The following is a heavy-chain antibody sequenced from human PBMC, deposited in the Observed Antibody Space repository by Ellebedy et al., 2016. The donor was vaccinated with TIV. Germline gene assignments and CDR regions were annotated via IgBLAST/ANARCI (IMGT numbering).Heavy chain of an antibody. D-gene: IGHD1-26*01. CDR3: AMHGVFFSTHSAVGY. CDR2: ISGSGDTT. Sequence: GESLKISXAASGFTFSIYAMSWVRQAPGSGLEWVSHISGSGDTTHYIDSVKGRFTISRDNSKNTLYLQMNGLRAEDTAFYYCAMHGVFFSTHSAVGYWGRGTLVTVSS. CDR1: GFTFSIYA. J-gene: IGHJ4*02. V-gene: IGHV3-23*01.